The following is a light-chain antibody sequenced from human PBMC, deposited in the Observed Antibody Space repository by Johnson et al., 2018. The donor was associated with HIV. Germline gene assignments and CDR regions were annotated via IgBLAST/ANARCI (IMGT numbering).Light chain of an antibody. J-gene: IGLJ1*01. Sequence: QPVLTQPPSVSAAPGQKVTISCSGSSSNIGNNYVSWYQQLPGTAPKLLIYDNNKRPSGITDRFSGSKSGTSATLGITGLQTGDEADYYCGTWDSSLSVLYVFGTGTKVTCL. CDR3: GTWDSSLSVLYV. CDR2: DNN. V-gene: IGLV1-51*01. CDR1: SSNIGNNY.